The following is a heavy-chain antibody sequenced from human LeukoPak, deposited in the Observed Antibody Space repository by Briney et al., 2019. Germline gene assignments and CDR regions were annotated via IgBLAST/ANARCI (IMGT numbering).Heavy chain of an antibody. Sequence: PSETLSLTCTVSGGSISSYYWSWIRQPPGKGLEWIGYIYYSGSTNYNPSLKSRVTISVDTSKNQFSLKLSSVTAADTAVYYCARGPPRYGSGYYYYYYYMDVWGKGTTVTVSS. CDR2: IYYSGST. CDR3: ARGPPRYGSGYYYYYYYMDV. CDR1: GGSISSYY. V-gene: IGHV4-59*01. J-gene: IGHJ6*03. D-gene: IGHD3-10*01.